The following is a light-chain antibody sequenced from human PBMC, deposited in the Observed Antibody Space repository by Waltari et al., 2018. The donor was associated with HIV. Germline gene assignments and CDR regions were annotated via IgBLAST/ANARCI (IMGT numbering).Light chain of an antibody. CDR3: QSFHGITAV. V-gene: IGLV6-57*02. Sequence: NFMLTQPHSVSASPGKTVTISCTGSSGRVASNYVQWYQHRPGSAPTTVIYKDDQRPSGVPDRFSGSINSSSNSASLTISGLKTEDEADYYCQSFHGITAVFGGGTKLTVL. CDR2: KDD. CDR1: SGRVASNY. J-gene: IGLJ3*02.